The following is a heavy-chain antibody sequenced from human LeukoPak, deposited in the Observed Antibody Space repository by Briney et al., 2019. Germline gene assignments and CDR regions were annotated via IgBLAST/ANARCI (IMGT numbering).Heavy chain of an antibody. V-gene: IGHV1-69*04. D-gene: IGHD5-12*01. CDR1: GGTFSSYA. Sequence: GASVKVSCKASGGTFSSYAISWVRQAPGQGLEWMGRIIPILGIANYAQKFQGRVTITADKSTSTAYMELSSLRSEDTAVYYCASGWERRGYSGYVLSWGQGTLVTVSS. CDR2: IIPILGIA. J-gene: IGHJ5*02. CDR3: ASGWERRGYSGYVLS.